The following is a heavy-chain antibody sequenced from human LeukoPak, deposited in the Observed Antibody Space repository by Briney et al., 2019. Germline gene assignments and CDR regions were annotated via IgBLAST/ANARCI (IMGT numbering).Heavy chain of an antibody. Sequence: GGSLRLSRAAAGFTFSSYSMNWVRQAPGEGLEWGSYISSSSSTIYYADSVKGRFTISRDNAKNSLYLQMNSLRAEDTAVYYCAALRFLEWLSWGQGTLVTVSS. J-gene: IGHJ5*02. CDR3: AALRFLEWLS. CDR1: GFTFSSYS. V-gene: IGHV3-48*01. D-gene: IGHD3-3*01. CDR2: ISSSSSTI.